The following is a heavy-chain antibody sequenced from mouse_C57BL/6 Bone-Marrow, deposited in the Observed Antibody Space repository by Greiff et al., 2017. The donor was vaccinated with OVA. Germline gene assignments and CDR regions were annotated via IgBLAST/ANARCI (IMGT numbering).Heavy chain of an antibody. Sequence: QVQLKQSGPELVKPGASVKLSCKASGYTFTSYDINWVKQRPGQGLEWIGWIYPRDGSTKYNETVKGKATLHVDPSSSTAYMELHILTSEYSAVYFCAREGAYGSSYRGYAMDYWGQGTSVTVSS. CDR1: GYTFTSYD. V-gene: IGHV1-85*01. CDR2: IYPRDGST. CDR3: AREGAYGSSYRGYAMDY. J-gene: IGHJ4*01. D-gene: IGHD1-1*01.